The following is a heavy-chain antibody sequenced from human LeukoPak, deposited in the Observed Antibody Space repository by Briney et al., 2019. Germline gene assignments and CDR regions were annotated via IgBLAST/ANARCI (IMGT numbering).Heavy chain of an antibody. CDR2: ISGSGGST. J-gene: IGHJ4*02. Sequence: GGSLRLSCAAPGFTFSSYAMSWVRQAPGKGLEWVSAISGSGGSTYYADSVKGRFTISRDNSKNTLYLQMNSLRAEDTAVYYCAKDPIFWSGYFDHWGQGTLVTVSS. CDR1: GFTFSSYA. CDR3: AKDPIFWSGYFDH. V-gene: IGHV3-23*01. D-gene: IGHD3-3*01.